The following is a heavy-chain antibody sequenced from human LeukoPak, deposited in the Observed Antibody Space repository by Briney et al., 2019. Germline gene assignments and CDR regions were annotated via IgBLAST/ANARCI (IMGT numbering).Heavy chain of an antibody. J-gene: IGHJ4*02. Sequence: SQTLSLTCAISGDSVSSNSAAWNWIRQSPSRGLEWLGRTYYRSKWYNDYAVSVKSRITINPDTSKNQFSLQLNSVTPEDTAVYYCARDSQVLRSGYYPYYFDYWGQGTLVTVSS. CDR2: TYYRSKWYN. CDR3: ARDSQVLRSGYYPYYFDY. V-gene: IGHV6-1*01. D-gene: IGHD3-22*01. CDR1: GDSVSSNSAA.